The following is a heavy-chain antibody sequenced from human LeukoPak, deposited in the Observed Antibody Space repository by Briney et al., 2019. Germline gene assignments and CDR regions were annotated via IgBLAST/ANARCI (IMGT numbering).Heavy chain of an antibody. CDR3: ASHYGGNANYFDY. D-gene: IGHD4-23*01. Sequence: GESLKISCKGSGYSFTSYWIGWVRQMPGKGLEWMGIIYPGDSDTRYSPSIQGQATISADKSISTAYLQWSSLKASDTAMYYCASHYGGNANYFDYWGQGTLVTVSS. J-gene: IGHJ4*02. V-gene: IGHV5-51*01. CDR2: IYPGDSDT. CDR1: GYSFTSYW.